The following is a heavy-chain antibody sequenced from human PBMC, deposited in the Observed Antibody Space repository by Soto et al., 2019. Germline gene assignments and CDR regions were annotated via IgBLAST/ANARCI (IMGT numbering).Heavy chain of an antibody. CDR3: AREDSSSWPNAFDI. J-gene: IGHJ3*02. CDR2: ISAYNGNT. CDR1: GYTFTSYG. V-gene: IGHV1-18*01. Sequence: GASVKVSCKASGYTFTSYGISWVRQAPGQGLEWMGWISAYNGNTNYAQKLQGRVTMTTDTSTSTAYMELRSLRSDDTAVYYCAREDSSSWPNAFDIWGKGTMVTVSS. D-gene: IGHD6-13*01.